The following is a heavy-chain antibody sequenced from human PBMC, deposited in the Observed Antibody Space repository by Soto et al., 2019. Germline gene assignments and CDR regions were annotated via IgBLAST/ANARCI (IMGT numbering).Heavy chain of an antibody. D-gene: IGHD2-2*01. CDR3: ARTDCSSTSCYNYYYYGMDV. CDR1: GYSFTKYG. J-gene: IGHJ6*02. CDR2: INPGNGDT. V-gene: IGHV1-3*01. Sequence: ASVKVSCKTSGYSFTKYGLHWVRQAPGQRLEWMGWINPGNGDTKYSQKFQGRVTITRDTSATTAYMELSSLRSEDSAVFYCARTDCSSTSCYNYYYYGMDVWGQGTTVTVSS.